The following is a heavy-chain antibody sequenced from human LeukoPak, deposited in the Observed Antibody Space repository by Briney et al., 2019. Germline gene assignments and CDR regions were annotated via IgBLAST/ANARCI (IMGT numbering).Heavy chain of an antibody. CDR1: GYTFTSYG. Sequence: GASVKVSCKASGYTFTSYGISWVRQAPGQGLEWMGWISAYNGNTNYAQKLQGRVTMTTDTSTSTAYMELSSLRSEDTAVYYCARGDVDTAMVDAFDIWGQGTMVTVSS. V-gene: IGHV1-18*01. J-gene: IGHJ3*02. D-gene: IGHD5-18*01. CDR2: ISAYNGNT. CDR3: ARGDVDTAMVDAFDI.